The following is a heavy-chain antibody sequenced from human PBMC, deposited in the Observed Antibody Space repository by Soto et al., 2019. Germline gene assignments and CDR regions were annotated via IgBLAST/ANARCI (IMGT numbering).Heavy chain of an antibody. CDR1: GYTFTSYG. J-gene: IGHJ3*02. CDR2: ISVYNGNT. V-gene: IGHV1-18*01. Sequence: QVQLVQSGAEVKKPGASVKVSCKAAGYTFTSYGISWVRQAPGQGRVWMGWISVYNGNTNYAQNLQGRVTMNTDTSTSTAYMEMRSLRSDGTAVYYYARTPIPSVRRPPRGDNAFDIWGQGTMVTVSS. D-gene: IGHD3-16*01. CDR3: ARTPIPSVRRPPRGDNAFDI.